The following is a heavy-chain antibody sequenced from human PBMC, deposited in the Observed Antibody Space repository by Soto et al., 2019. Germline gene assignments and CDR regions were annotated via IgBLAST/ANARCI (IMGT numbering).Heavy chain of an antibody. CDR2: INHSGST. J-gene: IGHJ6*02. D-gene: IGHD3-10*01. CDR3: ARVSGIYYYDMDV. CDR1: GGSFSGYY. V-gene: IGHV4-34*01. Sequence: QVQLQQWGAGLLKPSATLSLTCAVFGGSFSGYYWSWIRQPPGKGLEWIGEINHSGSTNYNPSLKSRVTISVDTSKNQFSLKLSSVTAADTAVYYCARVSGIYYYDMDVWGQGTTVTVSS.